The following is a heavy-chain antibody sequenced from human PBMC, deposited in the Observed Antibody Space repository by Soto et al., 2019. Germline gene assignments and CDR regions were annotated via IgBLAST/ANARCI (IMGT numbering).Heavy chain of an antibody. Sequence: GGSLRLSWAASGLTFSSYGMCWVRQAPGKGLEWVAVISYDGSNKYYADSVKGRFTISRDNSKNTLYLQMNSLRAEDTAVYYCAKAFFSNYSYYYMDVWGKGTTVTVSS. CDR2: ISYDGSNK. V-gene: IGHV3-30*18. D-gene: IGHD3-3*02. CDR1: GLTFSSYG. J-gene: IGHJ6*03. CDR3: AKAFFSNYSYYYMDV.